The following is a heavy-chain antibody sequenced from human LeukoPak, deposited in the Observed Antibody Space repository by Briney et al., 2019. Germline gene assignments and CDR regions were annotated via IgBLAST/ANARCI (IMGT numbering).Heavy chain of an antibody. V-gene: IGHV3-7*01. CDR2: INQNGREK. Sequence: GGYLRLSCEVSGLTFSTYWMTWVRQAPGKGLEWVASINQNGREKYYVDSVKGRFTISGDNAKDSLYLQMNSLRDEDTAVYYCARSLGDDWGQGTLVTVSS. J-gene: IGHJ4*02. CDR1: GLTFSTYW. CDR3: ARSLGDD. D-gene: IGHD3-16*01.